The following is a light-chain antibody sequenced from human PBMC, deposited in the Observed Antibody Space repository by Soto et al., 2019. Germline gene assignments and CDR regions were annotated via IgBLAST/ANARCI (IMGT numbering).Light chain of an antibody. CDR3: IQYNSSPLS. J-gene: IGKJ4*01. Sequence: EISLTQSPGTLSLSPGARSTLSCRASQSVSRSYLAWYQHKPGQASRLLIDGAASRATGSPDRCSGSGSGTDFDLSNSILEPADLAGYSCIQYNSSPLSFGGGIKVEI. V-gene: IGKV3-20*01. CDR1: QSVSRSY. CDR2: GAA.